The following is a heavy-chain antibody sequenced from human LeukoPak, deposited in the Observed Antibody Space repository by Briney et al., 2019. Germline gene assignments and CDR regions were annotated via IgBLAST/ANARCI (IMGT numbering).Heavy chain of an antibody. CDR2: INQSGST. CDR3: ARDRDEYYYGSGYYYYMDV. J-gene: IGHJ6*03. CDR1: GGSFSGYY. Sequence: SETLSLTCPVYGGSFSGYYWSWIRQPPGKGLEWIGEINQSGSTNYNPSLNSRGTVSVDTSKNQFSLELSSVTAADTAAYYCARDRDEYYYGSGYYYYMDVWGKGTTVTVSS. D-gene: IGHD3-10*01. V-gene: IGHV4-34*01.